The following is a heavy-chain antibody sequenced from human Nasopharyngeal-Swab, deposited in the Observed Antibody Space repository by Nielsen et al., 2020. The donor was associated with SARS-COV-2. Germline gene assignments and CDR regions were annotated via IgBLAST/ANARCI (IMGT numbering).Heavy chain of an antibody. D-gene: IGHD2-21*02. V-gene: IGHV3-23*01. Sequence: GESLKISCAASGFDFWKYAMSWVRQAPGKGLEWVSTVSNNDGSLTCYADSVKGRLTIYRDTSKNTVSLQMNSLRAEDTAVYYCAKDDFCPACAFDVWGQGTIVTVSS. CDR2: VSNNDGSLT. CDR1: GFDFWKYA. CDR3: AKDDFCPACAFDV. J-gene: IGHJ3*01.